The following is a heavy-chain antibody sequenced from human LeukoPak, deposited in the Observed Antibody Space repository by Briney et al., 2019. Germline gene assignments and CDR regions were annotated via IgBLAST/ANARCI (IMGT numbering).Heavy chain of an antibody. Sequence: ASVKVSCKASGYTFTSYDINWVRQATGQGLEWMGWMNPNSGNTGYAQKFQGRVTITRNTSISTAYMELSSLRSEDTAVYYCARGRRRFLEWLPRGGDWFDPWGQGTLVTVSS. D-gene: IGHD3-3*01. V-gene: IGHV1-8*03. CDR2: MNPNSGNT. CDR3: ARGRRRFLEWLPRGGDWFDP. CDR1: GYTFTSYD. J-gene: IGHJ5*02.